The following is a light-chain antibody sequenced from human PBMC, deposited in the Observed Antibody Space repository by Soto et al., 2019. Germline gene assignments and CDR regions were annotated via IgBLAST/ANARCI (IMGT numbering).Light chain of an antibody. Sequence: QSALTQPASVSGSPGQSITISCTGTSSDVCAYDYVSWYQQHPGEVPKLMIFDVSDRPSGVSNRFSGSKSGNTASLTISELQAEDEADYYCSSFTTSTSYVFGTGTKVTGL. CDR3: SSFTTSTSYV. J-gene: IGLJ1*01. V-gene: IGLV2-14*03. CDR1: SSDVCAYDY. CDR2: DVS.